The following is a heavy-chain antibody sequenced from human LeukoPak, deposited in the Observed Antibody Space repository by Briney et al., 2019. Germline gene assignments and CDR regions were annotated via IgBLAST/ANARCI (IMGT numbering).Heavy chain of an antibody. Sequence: GGSLRLSCAASGFTFSSYWMSWVRQAPGKGLECVAVISSDVYDGTTEYYADSVKGRFTIYRDNSKNTVYLQMNSLRGEDTAVYYCASTAAATDPPGFWGQGTLVTVSS. V-gene: IGHV3-30-3*01. D-gene: IGHD6-13*01. CDR2: ISSDVYDGTTE. J-gene: IGHJ4*02. CDR3: ASTAAATDPPGF. CDR1: GFTFSSYW.